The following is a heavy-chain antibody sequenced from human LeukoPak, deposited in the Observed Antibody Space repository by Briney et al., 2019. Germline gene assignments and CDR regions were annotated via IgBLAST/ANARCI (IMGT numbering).Heavy chain of an antibody. CDR3: AYSDHFDT. CDR1: GFTLGNYC. CDR2: GDGDGSHS. Sequence: GGSLGLSCAASGFTLGNYCTHWVPQAPGKGLVWVSRGDGDGSHSTYADSVKGRFTISRDNAKNTLYLQMNRLTGEDTAVYYCAYSDHFDTWGQGTLVTVSS. D-gene: IGHD4-17*01. V-gene: IGHV3-74*03. J-gene: IGHJ4*02.